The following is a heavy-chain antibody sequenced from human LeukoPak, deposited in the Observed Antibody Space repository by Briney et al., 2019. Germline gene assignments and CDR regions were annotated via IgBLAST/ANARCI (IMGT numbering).Heavy chain of an antibody. D-gene: IGHD6-13*01. CDR3: AKPCSSSWYLNCYYYYYGMDV. J-gene: IGHJ6*02. CDR1: GFTFSSYA. CDR2: ISGSGGST. Sequence: GGSLRLSCAASGFTFSSYAMSWVRQAPGKGLEWVSAISGSGGSTYYADSVKGRFTISRDNSKNTLYLQMNSLRAEDTAVYYCAKPCSSSWYLNCYYYYYGMDVWGQGTTVTVSS. V-gene: IGHV3-23*01.